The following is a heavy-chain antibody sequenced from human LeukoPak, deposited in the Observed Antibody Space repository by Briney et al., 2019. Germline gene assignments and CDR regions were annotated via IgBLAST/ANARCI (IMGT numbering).Heavy chain of an antibody. CDR3: AREYCGDCYPRSHYYYGMDV. CDR2: IYYSGST. J-gene: IGHJ6*02. Sequence: PSETLSLTCTVSGGSVSSGSYYWSWIRQPPGKGLEWIGYIYYSGSTNYNPSLKSRVTISVDTSKNQFSLKLSSVTAADTAMYYCAREYCGDCYPRSHYYYGMDVWGQGTTVTVSS. V-gene: IGHV4-61*01. CDR1: GGSVSSGSYY. D-gene: IGHD2-21*02.